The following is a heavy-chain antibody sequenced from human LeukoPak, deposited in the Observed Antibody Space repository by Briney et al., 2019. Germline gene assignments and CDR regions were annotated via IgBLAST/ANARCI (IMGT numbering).Heavy chain of an antibody. Sequence: ASVKVSCKASGYTFTSYGISWVRQAPGQGLEWMGLISAYSGNTNYAQKLQGRFTMTTDTSTSTAYMELSSLRSDDTAVYYCARHDYSSYKPQHWFDPWGQGTLVTVSS. D-gene: IGHD4-11*01. CDR2: ISAYSGNT. V-gene: IGHV1-18*01. CDR3: ARHDYSSYKPQHWFDP. CDR1: GYTFTSYG. J-gene: IGHJ5*02.